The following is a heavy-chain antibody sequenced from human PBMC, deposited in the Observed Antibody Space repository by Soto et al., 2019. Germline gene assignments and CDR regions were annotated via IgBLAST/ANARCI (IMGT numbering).Heavy chain of an antibody. D-gene: IGHD4-17*01. CDR1: GGSVSSSSYY. J-gene: IGHJ5*02. V-gene: IGHV4-39*01. Sequence: QLQLQESGPGLVKPSETLSLTCTVSGGSVSSSSYYWGCIRQPPGKGLEWIGSIYYSGSTYYNPSLKSRVTISVDTSKTQFSLKLSSVTAADTAVYYCARSDRRYGDYVSWFDPWGQGTLVTVSS. CDR2: IYYSGST. CDR3: ARSDRRYGDYVSWFDP.